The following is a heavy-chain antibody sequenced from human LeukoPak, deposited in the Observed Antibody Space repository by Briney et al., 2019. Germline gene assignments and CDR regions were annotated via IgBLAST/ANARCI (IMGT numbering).Heavy chain of an antibody. D-gene: IGHD6-13*01. CDR3: ARGRGSSSWTLFDY. CDR1: GGSFSGYY. CDR2: INHSGST. J-gene: IGHJ4*02. V-gene: IGHV4-34*01. Sequence: SETLSLTCAVYGGSFSGYYCSWIRQPPGKGLEWIGEINHSGSTNYNPSLKSRVTISVDTCKNQFSLKLSSVTAADTAVYYCARGRGSSSWTLFDYWGQGTLVTVSS.